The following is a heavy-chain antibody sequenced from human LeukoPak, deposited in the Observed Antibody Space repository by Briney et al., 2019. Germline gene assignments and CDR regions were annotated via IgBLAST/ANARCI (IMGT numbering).Heavy chain of an antibody. CDR3: AKDLTGYSSGWRDY. J-gene: IGHJ4*02. CDR2: IYSGGST. CDR1: GFTVSSNY. D-gene: IGHD6-19*01. V-gene: IGHV3-53*01. Sequence: PGGSLRLSCAASGFTVSSNYMSWVRQAPGKGLEWVSLIYSGGSTYYADSVKGRFTISRDNSKNTLYLQMNSLRAEDTAVYYCAKDLTGYSSGWRDYWGQGTLVTVSS.